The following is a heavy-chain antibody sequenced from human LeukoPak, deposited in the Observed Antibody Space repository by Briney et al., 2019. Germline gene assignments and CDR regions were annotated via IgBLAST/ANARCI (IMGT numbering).Heavy chain of an antibody. Sequence: PSETLSLTCTVSGGSISSSSYYWGWIRQPPGKGLEWIGSIYYSGSTYHNPSLKSRVTISVDTSKNQFSLKLSSVTAADTAVYYCARQGGYSTSWYGVDYWGQGTLVTVSS. CDR3: ARQGGYSTSWYGVDY. CDR2: IYYSGST. V-gene: IGHV4-39*01. J-gene: IGHJ4*02. D-gene: IGHD6-13*01. CDR1: GGSISSSSYY.